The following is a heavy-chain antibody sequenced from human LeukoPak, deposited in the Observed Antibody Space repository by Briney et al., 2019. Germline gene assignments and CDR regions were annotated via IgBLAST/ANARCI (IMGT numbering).Heavy chain of an antibody. CDR1: GFTFSSYYW. V-gene: IGHV3-74*01. Sequence: GGSLRLSCAASGFTFSSYYWMHWVRQAPGKGLVWVSHINTDGSSTSYADSVKGRFTISRDNAKNTLYLQMNSLRAEDTAVYYCARDNSGRYDYWGQGTLVTVSS. D-gene: IGHD6-19*01. CDR2: INTDGSST. CDR3: ARDNSGRYDY. J-gene: IGHJ4*02.